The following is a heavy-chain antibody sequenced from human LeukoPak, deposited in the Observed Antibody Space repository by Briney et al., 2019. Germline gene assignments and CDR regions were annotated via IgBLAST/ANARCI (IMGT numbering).Heavy chain of an antibody. CDR3: ARGFRGPNFDY. CDR2: INHSGST. D-gene: IGHD3-10*01. CDR1: GGSFSGYY. V-gene: IGHV4-34*01. Sequence: SETLSLTCAVYGGSFSGYYWSWIRQPPGKGLEWIGEINHSGSTNYNPSLKSRVTISVDTSKNQFSLRLSSVTAADTAVYYCARGFRGPNFDYWGQGTLVTVSS. J-gene: IGHJ4*02.